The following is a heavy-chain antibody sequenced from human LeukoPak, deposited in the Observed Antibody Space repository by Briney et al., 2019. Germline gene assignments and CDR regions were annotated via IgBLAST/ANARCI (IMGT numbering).Heavy chain of an antibody. CDR1: GFTFSDHY. CDR3: TRSMYGEGRRIIDFDY. Sequence: PGGSLRLSCAASGFTFSDHYIDWVRQAPGKGLEWVARTRNKVNSYTTAYAASVTGRFTVSRDDSSNSVYLQMNSLKIEDTAVYYCTRSMYGEGRRIIDFDYWGQGSLLSVSS. V-gene: IGHV3-72*01. J-gene: IGHJ4*02. CDR2: TRNKVNSYTT. D-gene: IGHD4/OR15-4a*01.